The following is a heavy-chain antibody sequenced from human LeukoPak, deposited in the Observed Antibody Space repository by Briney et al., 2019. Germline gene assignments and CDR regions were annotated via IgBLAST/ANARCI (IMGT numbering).Heavy chain of an antibody. V-gene: IGHV1-46*01. Sequence: ASVKVCLKTAGYSFTFYYFHWVRQAPGQGLEWMGVINPHADCTSKAQKCQGSVAITANEPTNPAYLELSSLRSEDPAVYYCAASPRVLYYYYYMDVWGKGTAVTISS. CDR2: INPHADCT. CDR3: AASPRVLYYYYYMDV. J-gene: IGHJ6*03. D-gene: IGHD3-3*01. CDR1: GYSFTFYY.